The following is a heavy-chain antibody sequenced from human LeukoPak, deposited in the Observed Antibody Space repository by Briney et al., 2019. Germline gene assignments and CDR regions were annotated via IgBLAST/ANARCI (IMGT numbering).Heavy chain of an antibody. CDR1: GYTLTELS. Sequence: GASVKVSCKVSGYTLTELSMHWVRQAPGNGLEWMGGFDPEDGETIYAQKFQGRVTMAEDTSTDTAYMELSSLRSEDTAVYYCATDRLGGNSDVPYYYYGMDVWGQGTTVTVSS. CDR3: ATDRLGGNSDVPYYYYGMDV. D-gene: IGHD4-23*01. CDR2: FDPEDGET. V-gene: IGHV1-24*01. J-gene: IGHJ6*02.